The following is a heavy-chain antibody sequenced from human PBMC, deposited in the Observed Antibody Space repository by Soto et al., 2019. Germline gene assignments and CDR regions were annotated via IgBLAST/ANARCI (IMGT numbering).Heavy chain of an antibody. Sequence: SLRLSCAASGFTFNTYCMSWVRQAPGKGLEWVANINQDGIARSYVDSVKGRFTISRDNAKNSLFLQMNSLRAVDTALYFCARYGTIRGLSCDYWGRGTRVTVSS. D-gene: IGHD2-2*02. J-gene: IGHJ4*02. CDR2: INQDGIAR. CDR1: GFTFNTYC. CDR3: ARYGTIRGLSCDY. V-gene: IGHV3-7*01.